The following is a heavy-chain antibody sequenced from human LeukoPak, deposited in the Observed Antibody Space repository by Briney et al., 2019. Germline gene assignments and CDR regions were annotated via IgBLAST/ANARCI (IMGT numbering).Heavy chain of an antibody. Sequence: PGGSLRLSCAASGFTFSSYAMTWVRQAPGKGLEWVSGISAGGGSTYYADSVKGRFTISRDNSKNTLYLQMNSLRAEDTTIYYCAKAVVGVAAIVYWGQGTQVTVSS. V-gene: IGHV3-23*01. J-gene: IGHJ4*02. CDR2: ISAGGGST. CDR3: AKAVVGVAAIVY. D-gene: IGHD2-15*01. CDR1: GFTFSSYA.